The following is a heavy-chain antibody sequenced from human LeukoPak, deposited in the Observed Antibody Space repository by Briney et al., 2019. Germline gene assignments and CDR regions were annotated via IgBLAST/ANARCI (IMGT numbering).Heavy chain of an antibody. CDR3: ATSSTWYDKFDY. CDR2: IKQDGSEK. Sequence: GGSLRLSCAASGFTFSSYGMHWVRQAPGKGLEWVANIKQDGSEKYYVDSVKGRFTISRDNAKNSLYLQMNSLRAEDTAVYYCATSSTWYDKFDYWGQGTLVTVSS. V-gene: IGHV3-7*01. CDR1: GFTFSSYG. J-gene: IGHJ4*02. D-gene: IGHD6-13*01.